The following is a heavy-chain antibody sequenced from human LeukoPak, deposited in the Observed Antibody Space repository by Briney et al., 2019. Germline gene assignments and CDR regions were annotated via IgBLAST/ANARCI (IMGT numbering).Heavy chain of an antibody. CDR1: GVSISSSYSY. CDR3: ARQTGSGLFILP. D-gene: IGHD3/OR15-3a*01. J-gene: IGHJ4*02. V-gene: IGHV4-39*01. Sequence: SETLSLTCTVSGVSISSSYSYWGWIRQPAGMGLEWIGSIYYTGNTYYNASLKSQVSISIDTSKNQFSLKLTSVTAADTAVYDCARQTGSGLFILPGGQGTLVTVSS. CDR2: IYYTGNT.